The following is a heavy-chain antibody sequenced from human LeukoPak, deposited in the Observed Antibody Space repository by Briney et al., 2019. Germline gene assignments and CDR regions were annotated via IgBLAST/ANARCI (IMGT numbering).Heavy chain of an antibody. D-gene: IGHD6-19*01. CDR1: GGSINTYF. Sequence: SETLSLTCTVSGGSINTYFWSWIRQPPGKGLEWIGYIYYSGSTNYNPSLKGRVTISVDTSKNQFSLKLSSVTAADTAVYYCARGVTGGWYGDFQHWGQGTLVTVSS. J-gene: IGHJ1*01. V-gene: IGHV4-59*01. CDR2: IYYSGST. CDR3: ARGVTGGWYGDFQH.